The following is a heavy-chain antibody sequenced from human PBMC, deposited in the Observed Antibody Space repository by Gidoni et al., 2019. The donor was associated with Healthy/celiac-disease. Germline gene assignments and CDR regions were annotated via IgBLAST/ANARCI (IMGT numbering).Heavy chain of an antibody. J-gene: IGHJ4*02. D-gene: IGHD1-26*01. Sequence: EVPLLESGGGLVQPGGSLRLSCAASGFPFSSYAMGWVRQAPGKGLEWVSAISGSGGSTYYADSVKGRFTISRDNSKNTLYLQMNSLRAEDTAVYYCAKDRWELPSNFDYWGQGTLVTVSS. CDR3: AKDRWELPSNFDY. CDR1: GFPFSSYA. V-gene: IGHV3-23*01. CDR2: ISGSGGST.